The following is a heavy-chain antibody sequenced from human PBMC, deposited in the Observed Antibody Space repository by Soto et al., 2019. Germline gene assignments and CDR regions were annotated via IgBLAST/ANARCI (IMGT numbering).Heavy chain of an antibody. Sequence: SVKVSCKTSGCTFSSYAISWVRHAPGQGLEWMGGIIPIFGTANYAQKFQGRVTITADESTSTAYMELSSLRSEDTAVYYCARAAEMATTDAFDIWGQGIMVTVSS. V-gene: IGHV1-69*13. CDR2: IIPIFGTA. D-gene: IGHD5-12*01. J-gene: IGHJ3*02. CDR1: GCTFSSYA. CDR3: ARAAEMATTDAFDI.